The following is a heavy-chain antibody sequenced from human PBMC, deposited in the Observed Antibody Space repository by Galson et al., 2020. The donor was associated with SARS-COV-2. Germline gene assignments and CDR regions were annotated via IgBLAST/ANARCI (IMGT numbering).Heavy chain of an antibody. CDR2: LYAGGGT. D-gene: IGHD3-10*01. V-gene: IGHV3-53*01. CDR3: ATDSGVSNYFYGMDV. CDR1: DFIVSDNY. J-gene: IGHJ6*02. Sequence: GGSLRLSCAASDFIVSDNYITWVRHISGKGLEWVAVLYAGGGTHYADSVKDRFVISRDKSKNILFLQMNGLRAEDTGVYYCATDSGVSNYFYGMDVWGPGTTVTVSS.